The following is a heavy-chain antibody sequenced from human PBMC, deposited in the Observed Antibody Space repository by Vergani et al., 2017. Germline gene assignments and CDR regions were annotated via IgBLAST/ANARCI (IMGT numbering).Heavy chain of an antibody. Sequence: EVQLVESGGGLVQPGGSLRLSCAASGFTFSNYEMNWVRQAPGKGLEWVSYISSSGSTIYYADSVKGRFTISRDNAKNSLYLQMNSLRAEDTAVYYCAVSGIVGAMWYYYGMDVWGQGTTVTVSS. D-gene: IGHD1-26*01. CDR3: AVSGIVGAMWYYYGMDV. J-gene: IGHJ6*02. V-gene: IGHV3-48*03. CDR1: GFTFSNYE. CDR2: ISSSGSTI.